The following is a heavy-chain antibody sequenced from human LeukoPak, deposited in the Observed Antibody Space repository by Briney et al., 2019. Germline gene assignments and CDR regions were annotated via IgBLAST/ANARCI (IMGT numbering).Heavy chain of an antibody. Sequence: PSQTLSLTCAVSGGSISSGGYSWRWIRQPPGKGLEWIGYIYHSGSTNCNPSLKSRVTISVDTSKNQFSLKLSSVTAADTAVYYCAKDDSSGYYRYYFDYWGQGTLVTVSS. CDR1: GGSISSGGYS. CDR2: IYHSGST. V-gene: IGHV4-30-2*01. CDR3: AKDDSSGYYRYYFDY. D-gene: IGHD3-22*01. J-gene: IGHJ4*02.